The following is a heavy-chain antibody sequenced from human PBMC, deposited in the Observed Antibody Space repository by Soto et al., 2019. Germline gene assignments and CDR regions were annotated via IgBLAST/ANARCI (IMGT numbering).Heavy chain of an antibody. V-gene: IGHV3-30*18. J-gene: IGHJ5*02. Sequence: GGSLRLSCAASGFTFSSYGMHWVRQAPGKGLEWVAVISYDGSNKYYADSVKGRFTISRDNSKNTLYLQMNSLRAEDTAVYYCAKDQGILFAPNWFDPWGQGTLVTGLL. CDR1: GFTFSSYG. CDR2: ISYDGSNK. CDR3: AKDQGILFAPNWFDP. D-gene: IGHD2-15*01.